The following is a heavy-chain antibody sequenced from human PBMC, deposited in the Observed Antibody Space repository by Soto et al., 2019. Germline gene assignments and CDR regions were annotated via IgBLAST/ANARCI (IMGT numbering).Heavy chain of an antibody. CDR1: GYTFTGYY. D-gene: IGHD5-12*01. J-gene: IGHJ5*02. CDR2: INPNSGGT. CDR3: ARVERGYSGYDPHVGANWFDP. V-gene: IGHV1-2*02. Sequence: ASVKVSCKASGYTFTGYYMHWVRQAPGQGLEWMGWINPNSGGTNYAQKFQGRVTMTRDTSISTAYMELSRLRSDDTAVYYCARVERGYSGYDPHVGANWFDPWGQGTLVTVSS.